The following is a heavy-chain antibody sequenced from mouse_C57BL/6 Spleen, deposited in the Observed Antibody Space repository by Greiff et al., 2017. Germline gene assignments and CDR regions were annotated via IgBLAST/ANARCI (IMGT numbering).Heavy chain of an antibody. CDR3: TNVYGSSSYYAMDY. Sequence: QVQLQQSGAELVRPGASVTLSCKASGYTFTDYEMHWVKQTPVHGLEWIGAIDPETGGTAYNQKFKGKAILTADKSSSTAYMELRSLTSEDSAVYYWTNVYGSSSYYAMDYWGQGTSVTVSS. D-gene: IGHD1-1*01. CDR1: GYTFTDYE. V-gene: IGHV1-15*01. J-gene: IGHJ4*01. CDR2: IDPETGGT.